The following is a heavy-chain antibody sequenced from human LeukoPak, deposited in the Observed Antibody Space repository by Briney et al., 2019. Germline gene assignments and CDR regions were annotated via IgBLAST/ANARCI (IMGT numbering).Heavy chain of an antibody. J-gene: IGHJ4*02. D-gene: IGHD5-18*01. CDR3: ARHFGYSYGYDY. CDR2: IYYSGST. Sequence: SETLSLTCTVSGGSISSYYWSWIRQPPGKGLEWIGYIYYSGSTNYNPSLKSRVTISVDTSKNQFSLKLSPVTAADTAVYYCARHFGYSYGYDYWGQGTLVTVSS. CDR1: GGSISSYY. V-gene: IGHV4-59*08.